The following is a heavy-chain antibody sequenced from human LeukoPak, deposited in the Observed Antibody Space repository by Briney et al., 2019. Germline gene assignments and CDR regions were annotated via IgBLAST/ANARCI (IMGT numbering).Heavy chain of an antibody. J-gene: IGHJ4*02. CDR3: AKAVGGSSSL. V-gene: IGHV3-30*18. CDR1: GFTFSSYG. D-gene: IGHD1-26*01. Sequence: GGSLRLSCAASGFTFSSYGMHWVRQALGKGLEWVAVISYDGSNKYYADSVKGRFTISRDNSKNTLYLQMNSLRAEDTAVYYCAKAVGGSSSLWGQGTLVTVSS. CDR2: ISYDGSNK.